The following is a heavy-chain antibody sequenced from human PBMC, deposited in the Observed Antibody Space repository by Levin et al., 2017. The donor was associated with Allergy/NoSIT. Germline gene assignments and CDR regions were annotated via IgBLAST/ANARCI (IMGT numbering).Heavy chain of an antibody. Sequence: PGGSLRLSCAASGFTFSSYSMNWVRQAPGKGLEWVSSISSSSSYIYYADSVKGRFTISRDNAKNSLYLQMNSLRAEDTAVYYCARDLLNDRYNARWFDPWGQGTLVTVSS. J-gene: IGHJ5*02. CDR1: GFTFSSYS. CDR2: ISSSSSYI. CDR3: ARDLLNDRYNARWFDP. V-gene: IGHV3-21*01. D-gene: IGHD1-1*01.